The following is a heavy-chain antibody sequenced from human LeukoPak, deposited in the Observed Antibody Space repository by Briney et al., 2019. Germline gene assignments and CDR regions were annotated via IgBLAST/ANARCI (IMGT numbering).Heavy chain of an antibody. CDR1: GFSISSGYF. Sequence: SETLSLTCSVSGFSISSGYFWGWIRQPPGKGLEWIGRIYHSGSTYYDPSLKSRVTISVDMSRNQFSLKLSSVTAADTAVYYCASRDDSGPYWGQGTLVTVSS. CDR2: IYHSGST. CDR3: ASRDDSGPY. V-gene: IGHV4-38-2*02. D-gene: IGHD4-17*01. J-gene: IGHJ4*02.